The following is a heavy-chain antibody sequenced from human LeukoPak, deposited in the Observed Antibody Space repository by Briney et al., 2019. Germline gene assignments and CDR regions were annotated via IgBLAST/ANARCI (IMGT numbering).Heavy chain of an antibody. D-gene: IGHD6-13*01. J-gene: IGHJ3*02. V-gene: IGHV4-4*07. CDR1: GGSISSYY. Sequence: SETLSLTCTVSGGSISSYYWSWVRQPAGKGLEWIGRIYASGNTNYNPSLKSRVTISVDKSKNQFSLKMSSVTAADTAVYYCARLKSEAANGAFDIWGQGTMATVSS. CDR2: IYASGNT. CDR3: ARLKSEAANGAFDI.